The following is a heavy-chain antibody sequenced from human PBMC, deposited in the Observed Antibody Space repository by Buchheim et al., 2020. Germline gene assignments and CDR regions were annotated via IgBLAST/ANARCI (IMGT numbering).Heavy chain of an antibody. CDR3: AKVSGGGYDYYFDY. D-gene: IGHD5-12*01. CDR2: ISYDGSNK. CDR1: GFTFSSYG. Sequence: QVQLVESGGGVVQPGRSLRLSCAASGFTFSSYGMHWVRQAPGKGLEWVAVISYDGSNKYYADSVKGRFTISRDNSKNTPYLQMNSLRAEDTAVYYCAKVSGGGYDYYFDYWGQGTL. V-gene: IGHV3-30*18. J-gene: IGHJ4*02.